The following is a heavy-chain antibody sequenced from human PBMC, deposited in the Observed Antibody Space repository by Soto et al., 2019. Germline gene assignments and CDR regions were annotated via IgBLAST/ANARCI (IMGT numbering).Heavy chain of an antibody. V-gene: IGHV4-30-4*01. Sequence: QVQLQESGPGLVKPSQTLSLTCTVSGGSISSGDYYWSWIRQPPGKGLEWIGYIYYSGSTYYNPPLKSRVTISVDTSKNQFSLKLSSVTAADTAVYYCARHSAWELRAFDIWGQGTMVTVSS. D-gene: IGHD1-26*01. CDR2: IYYSGST. CDR1: GGSISSGDYY. CDR3: ARHSAWELRAFDI. J-gene: IGHJ3*02.